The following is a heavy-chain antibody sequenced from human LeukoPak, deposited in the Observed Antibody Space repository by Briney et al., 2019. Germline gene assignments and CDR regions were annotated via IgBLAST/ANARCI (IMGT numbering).Heavy chain of an antibody. J-gene: IGHJ4*02. V-gene: IGHV3-21*01. CDR3: ATSRSFTTVREFDH. CDR1: GFTFSSYS. Sequence: GGSLRLSCAASGFTFSSYSMNWVRQAPGKGLEWVSSISSSSSYIYYADSVKGRFTISRDNAKNSLYLQMNSLRAEDTAVYYCATSRSFTTVREFDHWGQGTLVTVSS. D-gene: IGHD4-17*01. CDR2: ISSSSSYI.